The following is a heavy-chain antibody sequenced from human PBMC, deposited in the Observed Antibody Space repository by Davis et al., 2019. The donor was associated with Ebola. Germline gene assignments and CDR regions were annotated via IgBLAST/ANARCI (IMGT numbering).Heavy chain of an antibody. V-gene: IGHV4-34*01. CDR1: GGSFSGYY. CDR2: INHSGSP. J-gene: IGHJ6*02. D-gene: IGHD3-3*01. CDR3: ARHLERFLEWGMDV. Sequence: MPSETLSLTCAVYGGSFSGYYWSWIRQPPGKGLEWIGEINHSGSPNYNPSLKSRVTISVDTAKNQFSLKLSSVTAADTAVYYCARHLERFLEWGMDVWGQGTTVTVSS.